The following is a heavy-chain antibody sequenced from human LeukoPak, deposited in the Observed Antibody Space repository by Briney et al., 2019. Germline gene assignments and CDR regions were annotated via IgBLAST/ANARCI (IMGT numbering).Heavy chain of an antibody. V-gene: IGHV4-59*01. J-gene: IGHJ4*02. CDR2: IYYSGST. Sequence: SETLSLTCTVSGGSISSYYWSWIRQPPGKGLEWIGYIYYSGSTNYNPSLKGRVTISVDTSKNQFSLKLSSVTAADTAVYYCARASWDSSSVDYWGQGTLVTVSS. D-gene: IGHD6-13*01. CDR1: GGSISSYY. CDR3: ARASWDSSSVDY.